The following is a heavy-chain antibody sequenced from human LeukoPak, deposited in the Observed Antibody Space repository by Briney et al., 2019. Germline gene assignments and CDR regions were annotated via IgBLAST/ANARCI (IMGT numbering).Heavy chain of an antibody. CDR3: AKPMITFGGVIGPFDY. CDR1: GGSISSSSYS. Sequence: SETLSLTCTVSGGSISSSSYSWGWIRQPPGKGLEWIGSIYYSGSTYYNPSLKSRVTISVDTSKNQFSLKLSSVTAADTAVYYCAKPMITFGGVIGPFDYWGQGTLVTVSS. V-gene: IGHV4-39*01. D-gene: IGHD3-16*02. CDR2: IYYSGST. J-gene: IGHJ4*02.